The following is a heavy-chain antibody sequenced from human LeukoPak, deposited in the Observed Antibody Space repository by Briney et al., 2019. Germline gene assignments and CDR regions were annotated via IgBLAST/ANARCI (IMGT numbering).Heavy chain of an antibody. V-gene: IGHV3-23*01. J-gene: IGHJ4*02. D-gene: IGHD3-9*01. CDR3: AKAEGYDILTGLDY. CDR2: IGASGGST. Sequence: GGSLRLSCATSGFTFSSYAMSWVRQAPGKGLEWVSGIGASGGSTYYADSVKGRYTISRDNSKNTLYLQMNSLRTEDTAVYYCAKAEGYDILTGLDYWGQGTLVTVSS. CDR1: GFTFSSYA.